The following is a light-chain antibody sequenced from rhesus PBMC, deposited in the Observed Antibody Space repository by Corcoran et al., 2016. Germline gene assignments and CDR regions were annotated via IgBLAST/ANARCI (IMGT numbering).Light chain of an antibody. CDR2: DAS. CDR3: LQDYTTPWT. J-gene: IGKJ1*01. CDR1: QGINME. Sequence: DIQMAQSPSSLSASVGDRVTVTCRASQGINMELSWYQQKPGKAPTLLIYDASSLQTGVSSRFSGSGSGTDVTLTISSLQPEDVATYYCLQDYTTPWTFGQGTKVEIK. V-gene: IGKV1-94*01.